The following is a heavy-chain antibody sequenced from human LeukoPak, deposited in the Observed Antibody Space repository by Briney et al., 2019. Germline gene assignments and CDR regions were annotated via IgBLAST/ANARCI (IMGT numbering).Heavy chain of an antibody. CDR3: ARAAYNWN. D-gene: IGHD1-20*01. V-gene: IGHV3-11*01. Sequence: GGSLRLSCAASGFTFRDYVMSWVRQAPGKGLEWVSYIYPSGTGLVYADSVKGRFTISRDNGKNSLYLQLRSLRADDTDVYYCARAAYNWNWGQGTLVTVSS. CDR1: GFTFRDYV. CDR2: IYPSGTGL. J-gene: IGHJ4*02.